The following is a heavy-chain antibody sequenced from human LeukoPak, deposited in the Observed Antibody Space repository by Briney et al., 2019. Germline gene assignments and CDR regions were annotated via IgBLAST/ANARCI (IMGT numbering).Heavy chain of an antibody. Sequence: GGSLRLSCTASGFTFSDYYMTWIRQAPGKGLEWVSYISGSGSTMYYADSVKGRFTISRDNAKNSLYLQMNSLRAEDTAVYYCARVAERTWLPYDAAFDIWGLGTMVTVSS. CDR2: ISGSGSTM. D-gene: IGHD3-9*01. CDR3: ARVAERTWLPYDAAFDI. J-gene: IGHJ3*02. CDR1: GFTFSDYY. V-gene: IGHV3-11*01.